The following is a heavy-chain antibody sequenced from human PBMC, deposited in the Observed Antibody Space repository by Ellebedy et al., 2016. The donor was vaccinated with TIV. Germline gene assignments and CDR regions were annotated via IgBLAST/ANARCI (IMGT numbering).Heavy chain of an antibody. CDR3: ARVGSTYQYYYYGMDV. Sequence: ASVKVSCXASGYTFTGYYMHWVRQAPGQGLEWMGWINPNSGGTNYAQKFQGRVTMTRDTSISTAYMELSRLRSDDTAVYYCARVGSTYQYYYYGMDVWGQGTTVTVSS. CDR2: INPNSGGT. D-gene: IGHD2-2*01. V-gene: IGHV1-2*02. J-gene: IGHJ6*02. CDR1: GYTFTGYY.